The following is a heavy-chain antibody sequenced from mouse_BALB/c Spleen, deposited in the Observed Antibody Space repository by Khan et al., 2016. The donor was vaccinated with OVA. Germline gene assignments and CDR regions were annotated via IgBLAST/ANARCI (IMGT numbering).Heavy chain of an antibody. V-gene: IGHV3-6*02. CDR3: ARGGRWFDY. J-gene: IGHJ3*01. CDR2: INYGGSN. Sequence: QLEESGPGLVKPSQSLYLTCSVTGYSITSGYYWNWIRKFPGNKLEWMGYINYGGSNNYNPSLKNRISITRDTSKNQFFLKLNSVTTEDTATYYCARGGRWFDYWGQGTLVTVSA. CDR1: GYSITSGYY.